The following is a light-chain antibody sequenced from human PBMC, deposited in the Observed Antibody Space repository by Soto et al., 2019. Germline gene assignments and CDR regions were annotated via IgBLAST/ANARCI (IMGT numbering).Light chain of an antibody. V-gene: IGKV1-27*01. Sequence: DIQMTQSPSSLSASVGDRVTITCRASQGISNSLAWYQQKQGKVPKLLIYAASTLQSGVPSRFSGSGSGTNFTLTINNLQPEDVATYYCQKYFTAPETFGQGTKVDIK. CDR1: QGISNS. CDR2: AAS. J-gene: IGKJ1*01. CDR3: QKYFTAPET.